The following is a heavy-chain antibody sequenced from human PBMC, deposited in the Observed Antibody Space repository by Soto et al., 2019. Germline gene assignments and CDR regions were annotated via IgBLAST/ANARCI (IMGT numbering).Heavy chain of an antibody. D-gene: IGHD6-6*01. CDR3: AKTQGSSSRGYFQH. Sequence: GGSLRLSCTVSGFAFNNYGINWVRQAPGKGLEWVSAISGSGGSTYYADSVKGRFTISRDNSKNTLYLQMNSLRAEDTAVYYCAKTQGSSSRGYFQHWGQGTLVTVSS. CDR2: ISGSGGST. V-gene: IGHV3-23*01. CDR1: GFAFNNYG. J-gene: IGHJ1*01.